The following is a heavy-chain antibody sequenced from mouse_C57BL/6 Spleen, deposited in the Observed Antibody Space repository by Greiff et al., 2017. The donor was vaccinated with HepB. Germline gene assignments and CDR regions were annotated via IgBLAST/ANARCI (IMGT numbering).Heavy chain of an antibody. CDR1: GFTFSSYA. CDR2: ISSGGDYI. J-gene: IGHJ2*01. V-gene: IGHV5-9-1*02. Sequence: EVKLMESGEGLVKPGGSLKLSCAASGFTFSSYAMSWVRQTPEKRLEWVAYISSGGDYIYYADTVKGRFTISRDNARNTLYLQMSSLKSEDTAMYYCTRDRGGTYYVDYWGQGTTLTVSS. CDR3: TRDRGGTYYVDY. D-gene: IGHD3-3*01.